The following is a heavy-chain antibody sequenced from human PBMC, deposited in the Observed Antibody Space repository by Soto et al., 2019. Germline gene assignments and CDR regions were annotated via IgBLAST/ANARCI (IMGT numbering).Heavy chain of an antibody. CDR1: GGSISSSSYY. D-gene: IGHD4-17*01. CDR2: IYYSGST. Sequence: SETLSLTCTVSGGSISSSSYYWGWIRQPPGKGLEWIGSIYYSGSTYYNPSLKSRVTISVDTSKNQFSLKLRSVIAADTAVYYCARDWLNLRLVIFVYWGQGTLHTASP. CDR3: ARDWLNLRLVIFVY. V-gene: IGHV4-39*02. J-gene: IGHJ4*02.